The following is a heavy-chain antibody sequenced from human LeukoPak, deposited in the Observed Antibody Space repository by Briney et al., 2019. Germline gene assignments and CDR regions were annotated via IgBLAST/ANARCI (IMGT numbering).Heavy chain of an antibody. CDR3: TTDSPYYYDSSYNAFDI. CDR1: GFTSSNAW. V-gene: IGHV3-15*01. CDR2: IKSKTDGGTT. Sequence: GGSLRLSCAASGFTSSNAWMSWVRQAPGKGLEWVGRIKSKTDGGTTDYAAPVKGRFTISRDDSKNTLYLQMNSLKTEDTAVYYCTTDSPYYYDSSYNAFDIWGQGTMVTVSS. D-gene: IGHD3-22*01. J-gene: IGHJ3*02.